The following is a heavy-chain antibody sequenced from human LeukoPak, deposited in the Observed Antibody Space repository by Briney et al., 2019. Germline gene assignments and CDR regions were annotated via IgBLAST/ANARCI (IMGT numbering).Heavy chain of an antibody. V-gene: IGHV4-4*07. CDR2: IYTSGST. CDR1: GGSISSYY. CDR3: ARDWFVPSGNWIDP. D-gene: IGHD3-10*01. Sequence: SETLSLTCTVSGGSISSYYWSWIRQPAGKGLEWIGRIYTSGSTNYNPSLKSRVTMSVDTSKNQFSLKLSSVTAADTAVYYCARDWFVPSGNWIDPWGQGTLVTVSS. J-gene: IGHJ5*02.